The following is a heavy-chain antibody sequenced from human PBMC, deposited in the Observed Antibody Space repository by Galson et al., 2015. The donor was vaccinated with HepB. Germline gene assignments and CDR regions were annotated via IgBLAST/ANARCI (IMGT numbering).Heavy chain of an antibody. J-gene: IGHJ4*02. D-gene: IGHD3-22*01. CDR2: INPSGGST. Sequence: SVKVSCKASGYTFTSYYMHWVRQAPGQGLEWMGIINPSGGSTSYAQKFQGRVTMTRDTSTSTVYMELSSLRSEDTAVYYCARDLGHYYDSSGYFDYWGQGTLVTVSS. CDR3: ARDLGHYYDSSGYFDY. V-gene: IGHV1-46*01. CDR1: GYTFTSYY.